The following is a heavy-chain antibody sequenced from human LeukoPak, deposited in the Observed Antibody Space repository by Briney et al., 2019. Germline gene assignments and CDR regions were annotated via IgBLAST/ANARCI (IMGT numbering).Heavy chain of an antibody. Sequence: GESLKISCKASGFTFSTYSFAWVRQMPGKGLEWMGVIYAGDSSTRYGPSFQGQVTISVDKSISTVYLQWSSLKASDSAIYYCARHSCYDSWGQGTLVTVSS. D-gene: IGHD3-16*01. CDR2: IYAGDSST. CDR3: ARHSCYDS. V-gene: IGHV5-51*01. CDR1: GFTFSTYS. J-gene: IGHJ4*02.